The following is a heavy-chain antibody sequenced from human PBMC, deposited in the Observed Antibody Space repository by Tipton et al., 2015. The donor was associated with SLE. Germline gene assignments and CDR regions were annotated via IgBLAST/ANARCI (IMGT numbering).Heavy chain of an antibody. V-gene: IGHV4-39*01. Sequence: TLSLTCTVSGGSISSSSYYWGWIRQPPGKGLEWIGSIYYSGSTYYNPSLKSRVTISVDTSKNQFSLKLSSVTAADTAVYYCARLRFLVDYWGQGTLVTVSS. D-gene: IGHD3-3*01. CDR3: ARLRFLVDY. J-gene: IGHJ4*02. CDR2: IYYSGST. CDR1: GGSISSSSYY.